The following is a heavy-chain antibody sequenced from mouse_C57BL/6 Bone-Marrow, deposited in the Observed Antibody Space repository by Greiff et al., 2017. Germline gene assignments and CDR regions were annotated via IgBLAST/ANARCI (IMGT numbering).Heavy chain of an antibody. CDR2: IGDGGSYT. CDR3: ARVTTVVATSTSWYFDV. CDR1: GFTFSSYA. D-gene: IGHD1-1*01. Sequence: EVQRVESGGGLVKPGGSLKLSCAASGFTFSSYAMSWVRQTPEKRLEWVATIGDGGSYTYYPDNVKGRFTISRDNAKNNLYLQMSHLKSEDTARYYCARVTTVVATSTSWYFDVWGTGTTVTVAS. V-gene: IGHV5-4*01. J-gene: IGHJ1*03.